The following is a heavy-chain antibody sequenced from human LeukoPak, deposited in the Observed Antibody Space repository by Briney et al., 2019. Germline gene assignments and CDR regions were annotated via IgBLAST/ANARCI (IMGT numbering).Heavy chain of an antibody. J-gene: IGHJ4*02. CDR1: GGSFSGYY. V-gene: IGHV4-34*01. CDR2: INHSGST. D-gene: IGHD1-1*01. Sequence: SETLSLTCAVYGGSFSGYYWSWIRQPPGKGLEWIGEINHSGSTNYNPSLKSRVTISVDTSKNQFSLKLSSVTAADTAVYYCARRYNWNRYFDYWGQGTLVTVSS. CDR3: ARRYNWNRYFDY.